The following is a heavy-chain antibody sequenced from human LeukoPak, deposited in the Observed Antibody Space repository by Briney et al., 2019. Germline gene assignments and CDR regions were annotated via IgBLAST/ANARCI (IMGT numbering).Heavy chain of an antibody. J-gene: IGHJ6*03. CDR1: GGSISSSSYY. CDR2: IYYSGST. D-gene: IGHD3-10*01. Sequence: SETLSLTCTVSGGSISSSSYYWGWIRQPPGKGLEWIGNIYYSGSTYYNPSLKSRVTISVDTSKNQFSLKLSSVTAADTAVYYCARCNYYGSGNHYYYYYMDVWGKGTTVTVSS. V-gene: IGHV4-39*01. CDR3: ARCNYYGSGNHYYYYYMDV.